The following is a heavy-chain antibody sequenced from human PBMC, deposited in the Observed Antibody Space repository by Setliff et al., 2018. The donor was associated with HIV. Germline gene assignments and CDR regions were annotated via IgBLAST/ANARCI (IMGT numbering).Heavy chain of an antibody. CDR1: GYSFTTYW. Sequence: GASLKLSCKTSGYSFTTYWIGWVRQMPGKGLEWMAILYPGDSDTRYSPSFQSQVTVSADKSIGTAYLQWNSLKASDTALYFCARAPNSPYYSNVWYADHWGQGTLVTVSS. CDR2: LYPGDSDT. V-gene: IGHV5-51*01. D-gene: IGHD3-22*01. CDR3: ARAPNSPYYSNVWYADH. J-gene: IGHJ5*02.